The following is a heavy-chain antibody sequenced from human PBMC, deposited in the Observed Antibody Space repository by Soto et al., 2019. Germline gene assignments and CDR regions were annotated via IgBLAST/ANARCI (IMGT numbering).Heavy chain of an antibody. V-gene: IGHV3-33*01. CDR3: ARDLLTTVTTGVY. Sequence: GGSLRISCAASGFTFSSFSMHWVRQAPGKGLEWVAAIWYDGSNKYYADSVKGRFTISRDNAKSTVYLQMSSLRVEDTAVYFCARDLLTTVTTGVYWGQGTLVTVSS. CDR2: IWYDGSNK. CDR1: GFTFSSFS. D-gene: IGHD4-17*01. J-gene: IGHJ4*02.